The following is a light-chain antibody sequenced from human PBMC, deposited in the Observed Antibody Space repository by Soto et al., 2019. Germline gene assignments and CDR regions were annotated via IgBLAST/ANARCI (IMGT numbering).Light chain of an antibody. V-gene: IGKV3-20*01. J-gene: IGKJ1*01. CDR1: QSVTSNY. Sequence: EIALTQSPGTLSLSPGESATLSCRDSQSVTSNYLAWYQQRPGQAPRLLIFGASIRDTGIPDRFSGSGSGTDFTLTISRLEPEDFAMFYCHQYGSSPGTFGQGTKVDIK. CDR3: HQYGSSPGT. CDR2: GAS.